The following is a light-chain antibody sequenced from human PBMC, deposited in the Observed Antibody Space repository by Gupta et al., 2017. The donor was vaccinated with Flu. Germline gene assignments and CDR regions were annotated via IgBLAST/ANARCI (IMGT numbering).Light chain of an antibody. CDR1: QIVDSY. V-gene: IGKV3-11*01. CDR2: DGF. CDR3: QQRRNWPPTT. Sequence: RATLSCRASQIVDSYLAWYQQKPGQAPRLLIYDGFNRATGMPARFSGSGSGTDFTLSISSQEPVDFAVYYCQQRRNWPPTTFGGGTKVEIK. J-gene: IGKJ4*01.